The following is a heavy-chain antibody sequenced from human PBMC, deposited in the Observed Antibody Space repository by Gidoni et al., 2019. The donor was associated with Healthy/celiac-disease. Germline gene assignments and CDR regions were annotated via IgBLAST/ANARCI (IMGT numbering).Heavy chain of an antibody. V-gene: IGHV3-15*07. CDR1: GFTFRNAW. J-gene: IGHJ4*02. D-gene: IGHD3-10*01. Sequence: EVQLVESGGGLVKPGGSLRLSCAASGFTFRNAWMNWVRQAPGKGLEWVGRIKSKTDGGTTDYAAPVKGRFTISRDDSKNTLYLQMNSLKTEDTAVYYCTTEGITMVRGVIIHEPRTYIDYWGQGTLVTVSS. CDR3: TTEGITMVRGVIIHEPRTYIDY. CDR2: IKSKTDGGTT.